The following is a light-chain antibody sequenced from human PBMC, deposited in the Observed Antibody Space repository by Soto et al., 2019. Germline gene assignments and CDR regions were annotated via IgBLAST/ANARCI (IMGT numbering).Light chain of an antibody. CDR2: DTS. Sequence: EVVSRHSPATLSFSPVEGATLSCRASQGIGDTLAWYQHKPGQTPRLLIYDTSTRATGVPTRFSGSRSGAEFTLTINSLQSEDFAVYYCQPYNNWPLTFGGGTKVDIK. J-gene: IGKJ4*01. CDR3: QPYNNWPLT. CDR1: QGIGDT. V-gene: IGKV3-15*01.